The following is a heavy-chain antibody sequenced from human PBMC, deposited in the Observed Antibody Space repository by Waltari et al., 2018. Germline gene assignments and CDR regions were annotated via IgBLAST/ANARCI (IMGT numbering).Heavy chain of an antibody. CDR1: GDSISSSSYY. Sequence: QLQLQESGPGLVKASETLSLTCTVSGDSISSSSYYWGWVRQPPGKGLEWIGNMYYSGSTYYNPSLKSRVTISGDTSKSQFSLKLSSVTAADTSMYYCVRHARTTIGGKHFDHWGQGMLVTVSP. CDR3: VRHARTTIGGKHFDH. J-gene: IGHJ4*02. D-gene: IGHD2-8*01. V-gene: IGHV4-39*01. CDR2: MYYSGST.